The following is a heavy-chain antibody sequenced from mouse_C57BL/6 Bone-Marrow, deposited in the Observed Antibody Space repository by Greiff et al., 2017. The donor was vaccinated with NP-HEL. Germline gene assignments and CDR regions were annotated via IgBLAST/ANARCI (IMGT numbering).Heavy chain of an antibody. CDR3: TTNYSNPYYYAMDY. J-gene: IGHJ4*01. V-gene: IGHV14-4*01. Sequence: VHVKQSGAELVRPGASVKLSCTASGFNIKDDYMHWVKQRPEQGLEWIGWIDPENGDTEYASKFQGKATITADTSPNTAYLQLSSLTSEDTAVYYCTTNYSNPYYYAMDYWGQGTSVTVSS. CDR2: IDPENGDT. CDR1: GFNIKDDY. D-gene: IGHD2-5*01.